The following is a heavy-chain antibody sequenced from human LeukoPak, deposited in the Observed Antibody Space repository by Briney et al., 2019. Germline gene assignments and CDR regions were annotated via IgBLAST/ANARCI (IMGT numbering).Heavy chain of an antibody. CDR3: TTCYLQH. CDR2: ISGSSKHR. Sequence: PGGSLRLSCAASGFTFTSYSMNWVRQAPGQGLEWVSSISGSSKHRYYADSVKGRFTISRDNAKSSLYLQMKSLRSEDTAVYSVTTCYLQHWGQGTLVTVSS. D-gene: IGHD4-17*01. J-gene: IGHJ1*01. CDR1: GFTFTSYS. V-gene: IGHV3-21*04.